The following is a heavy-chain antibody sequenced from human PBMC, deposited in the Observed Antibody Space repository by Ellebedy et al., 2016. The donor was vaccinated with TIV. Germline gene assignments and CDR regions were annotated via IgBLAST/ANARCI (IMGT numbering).Heavy chain of an antibody. Sequence: GGSLRLSXQGSGYRFSTYWIGWVRQMPGEGLEWMGIIFLRDSTTKYSPSFQGQVTISADTSINTAYLQWDSLTTSDTATYYCACARNGDYSFDSWGQGTLVAVST. CDR2: IFLRDSTT. V-gene: IGHV5-51*01. CDR3: ACARNGDYSFDS. D-gene: IGHD2-21*02. CDR1: GYRFSTYW. J-gene: IGHJ4*02.